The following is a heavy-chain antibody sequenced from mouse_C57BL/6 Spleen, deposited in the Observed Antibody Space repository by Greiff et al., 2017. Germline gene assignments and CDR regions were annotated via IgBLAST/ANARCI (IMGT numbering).Heavy chain of an antibody. CDR1: GYTFTDYN. Sequence: VHVKQSGPELVKPGASVKMSCKASGYTFTDYNMHWVKQSHGKSLEWIGYINPNNGGTSYNQKFKGKATLTVNKSSSTAYMELRSLTSEDSAVYYCARDSSGYGDGFDYWGQGTTLTVSS. CDR3: ARDSSGYGDGFDY. J-gene: IGHJ2*01. D-gene: IGHD3-2*02. CDR2: INPNNGGT. V-gene: IGHV1-22*01.